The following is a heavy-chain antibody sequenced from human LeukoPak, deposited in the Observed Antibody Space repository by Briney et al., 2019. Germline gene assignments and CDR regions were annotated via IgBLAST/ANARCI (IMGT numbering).Heavy chain of an antibody. V-gene: IGHV4-61*01. D-gene: IGHD5-18*01. J-gene: IGHJ5*02. CDR2: IYYSGST. Sequence: PSETLSLTCTVSGGSISSGSYYWSWIRQSPGKGLEWIGYIYYSGSTNYNPSLKSRVTISVDTSKNQFSLKLSSVTAADTAVYYCARTLYSYGGGWFDPWGQGTLVTVSS. CDR3: ARTLYSYGGGWFDP. CDR1: GGSISSGSYY.